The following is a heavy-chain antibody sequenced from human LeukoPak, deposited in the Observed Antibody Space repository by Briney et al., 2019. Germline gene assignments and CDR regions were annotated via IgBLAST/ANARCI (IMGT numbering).Heavy chain of an antibody. V-gene: IGHV3-30*03. J-gene: IGHJ4*02. CDR2: ISYDGSNK. CDR3: ARGYGKAASDY. Sequence: GMSLRLSCAASGFTFSSYGMHWVRQAPGKGLEWVAVISYDGSNKYYADSVKGRFTISRDNSKNTLYLQMNSLRAEDTAVYYCARGYGKAASDYWGQGTLVTVSS. CDR1: GFTFSSYG. D-gene: IGHD4-17*01.